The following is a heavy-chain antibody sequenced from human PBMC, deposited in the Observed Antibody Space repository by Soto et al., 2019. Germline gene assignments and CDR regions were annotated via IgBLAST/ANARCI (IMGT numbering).Heavy chain of an antibody. CDR2: ISGSGGST. V-gene: IGHV3-23*01. J-gene: IGHJ4*02. CDR1: GFTFSSYA. D-gene: IGHD1-26*01. Sequence: EVQLLESGGGLVQPGGSLRLSCAASGFTFSSYAMSWVRQAPGKGLEWVSAISGSGGSTYYADSVKGRFTISRDNSKNTLYLQMNSLRAEDTVVYYCAKFPWGGSSSAVDYWGQGTLVTVSS. CDR3: AKFPWGGSSSAVDY.